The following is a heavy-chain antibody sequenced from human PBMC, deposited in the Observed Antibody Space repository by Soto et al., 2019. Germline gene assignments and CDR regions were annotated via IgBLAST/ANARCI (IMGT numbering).Heavy chain of an antibody. J-gene: IGHJ6*02. D-gene: IGHD2-15*01. V-gene: IGHV4-59*01. CDR1: GGSISSYY. Sequence: SETLSLTCTVSGGSISSYYWSWIRQPPGRGLEWIGYIYYSESTNYNPSLKSRVTISVDTSKNQFSLKLSSVTAADTAVYYCARACSGGSCYSEDYYGMDVWGQGTTVTVSS. CDR3: ARACSGGSCYSEDYYGMDV. CDR2: IYYSEST.